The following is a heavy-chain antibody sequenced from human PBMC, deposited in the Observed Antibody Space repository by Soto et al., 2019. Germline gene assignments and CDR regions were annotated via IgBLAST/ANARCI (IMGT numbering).Heavy chain of an antibody. Sequence: SETLSLTCTVSGGSISSYYWSWIRQPPGKGLEWIGYIYYSGSTNYNPSLKSRVTISVDTSKNQFSLKLSSVTAADTAAYYCARDLCNSYYYYYYGMDVWGQGTTVTVSS. CDR2: IYYSGST. CDR1: GGSISSYY. J-gene: IGHJ6*02. D-gene: IGHD4-4*01. CDR3: ARDLCNSYYYYYYGMDV. V-gene: IGHV4-59*01.